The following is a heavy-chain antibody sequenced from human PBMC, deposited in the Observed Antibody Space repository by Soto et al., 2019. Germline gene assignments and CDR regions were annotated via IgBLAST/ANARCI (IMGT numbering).Heavy chain of an antibody. J-gene: IGHJ4*02. CDR1: AFTANRYC. CDR3: ASSTGYSYGFDY. Sequence: LSSPPAAFTANRYCVHWVRPAPGKGLEWVAVISYDGSNKYYADSVKGRFTISRDNSKNTLYLQMSSLRAEDTAVYYCASSTGYSYGFDYWVQGTLVTV. D-gene: IGHD5-18*01. V-gene: IGHV3-30*03. CDR2: ISYDGSNK.